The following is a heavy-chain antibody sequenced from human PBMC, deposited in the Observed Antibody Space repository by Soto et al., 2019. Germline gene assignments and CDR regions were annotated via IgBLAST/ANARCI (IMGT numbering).Heavy chain of an antibody. Sequence: HPGGSLRLSCAASGFTFSSYGMHWVRQAPGKGLEWVAVIWYDGSNKYYADSVKGRFTISRDNSKNTLYLQMNSLRAEDTAVYYCAREIPAVTGVFRGYFDYWGQGTLVTVSS. CDR2: IWYDGSNK. D-gene: IGHD2-21*02. J-gene: IGHJ4*02. CDR3: AREIPAVTGVFRGYFDY. V-gene: IGHV3-33*01. CDR1: GFTFSSYG.